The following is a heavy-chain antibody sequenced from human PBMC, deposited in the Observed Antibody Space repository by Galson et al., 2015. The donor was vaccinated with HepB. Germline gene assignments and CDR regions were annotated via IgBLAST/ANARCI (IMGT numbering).Heavy chain of an antibody. CDR1: GFTFTSYG. CDR2: ISAYNGNT. J-gene: IGHJ6*02. CDR3: ARDDNDYGDQPLLYGTDV. V-gene: IGHV1-18*04. Sequence: SVKVSCKASGFTFTSYGISWVRQAPGQGLEWMGWISAYNGNTNYAQKLQGRVTMTTDTSTSTAYMELRSLRSDDTAVYYCARDDNDYGDQPLLYGTDVCGQGTTVTVSS. D-gene: IGHD4-17*01.